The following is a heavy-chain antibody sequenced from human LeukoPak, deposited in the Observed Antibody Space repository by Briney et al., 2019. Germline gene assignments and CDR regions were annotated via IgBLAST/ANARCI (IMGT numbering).Heavy chain of an antibody. CDR3: ARDLAYSSSSAFDI. J-gene: IGHJ3*02. Sequence: SCKASGGTFSSYSMNWVRQAPGKGLEWVSSISSSSSYIYYADSVKGRFTISRDNAKNSLYLQMNSLRAEDTAVYYCARDLAYSSSSAFDIWGQGTMVTVSS. V-gene: IGHV3-21*01. D-gene: IGHD6-13*01. CDR2: ISSSSSYI. CDR1: GGTFSSYS.